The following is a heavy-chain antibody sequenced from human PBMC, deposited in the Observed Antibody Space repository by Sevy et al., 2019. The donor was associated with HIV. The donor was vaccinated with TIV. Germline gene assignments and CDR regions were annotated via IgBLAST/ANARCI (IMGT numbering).Heavy chain of an antibody. Sequence: GGSLRLSCAASGFTFSSYSMNWVRQAPGKGLEWVSSISSSSYIYYADSVKGRFTISRDNAKNSLYLQMNSLRAEDTAVYYCAIDRRVTKGYCSGGSCCRDCAFDIWGQGTMVTVSS. J-gene: IGHJ3*02. CDR2: ISSSSYI. V-gene: IGHV3-21*01. CDR1: GFTFSSYS. CDR3: AIDRRVTKGYCSGGSCCRDCAFDI. D-gene: IGHD2-15*01.